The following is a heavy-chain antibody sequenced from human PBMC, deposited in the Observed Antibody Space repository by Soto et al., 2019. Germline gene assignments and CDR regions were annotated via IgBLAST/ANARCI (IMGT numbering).Heavy chain of an antibody. V-gene: IGHV1-69*01. D-gene: IGHD3-22*01. CDR3: ARAGYYYDSSGYYAVHYYYYGMDV. J-gene: IGHJ6*02. Sequence: QVQLVQSGAEVKKPGSSVKVSCKASGGTFSSYAISWVRQAPGQGLEWMGGIIPIFGTANYAQKFQGRVTITADESTSTAYMELSSLRSEDTAVYYYARAGYYYDSSGYYAVHYYYYGMDVWGQGTTVTVSS. CDR2: IIPIFGTA. CDR1: GGTFSSYA.